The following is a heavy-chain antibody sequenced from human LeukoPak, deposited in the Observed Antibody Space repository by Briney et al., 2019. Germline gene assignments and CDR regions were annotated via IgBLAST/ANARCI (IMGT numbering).Heavy chain of an antibody. Sequence: SVKVSCKASGGTFSSYAIIWVRQAPGQGLEWMGRIIPILGIANYAQKFQGRVTITADKSTSTAYMELSSLRSEDTAVYYCARGLGYYFDYWGQGTLVTVSS. CDR3: ARGLGYYFDY. J-gene: IGHJ4*02. V-gene: IGHV1-69*04. D-gene: IGHD7-27*01. CDR2: IIPILGIA. CDR1: GGTFSSYA.